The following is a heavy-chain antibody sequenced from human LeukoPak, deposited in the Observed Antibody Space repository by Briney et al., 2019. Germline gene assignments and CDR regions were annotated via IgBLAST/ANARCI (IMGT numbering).Heavy chain of an antibody. CDR3: ARALSRTWIQLDY. CDR1: GDIVSSNSAA. Sequence: SQTLSLTCALSGDIVSSNSAAWHWIRQSPSRGLEWLVRTYYRSKWYNDYAVSVKNRITIYQDTSKNQFSLQLNSVTPEDTAVYYCARALSRTWIQLDYWGQGTLVTVSS. D-gene: IGHD5-18*01. J-gene: IGHJ4*02. CDR2: TYYRSKWYN. V-gene: IGHV6-1*01.